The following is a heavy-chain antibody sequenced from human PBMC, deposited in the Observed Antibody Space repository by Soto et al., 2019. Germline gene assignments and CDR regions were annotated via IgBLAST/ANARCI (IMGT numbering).Heavy chain of an antibody. CDR1: GGTFSSYA. CDR2: IIPIFRTP. CDR3: ARDKDRPRLGGNYYYIMDV. V-gene: IGHV1-69*12. J-gene: IGHJ6*02. D-gene: IGHD5-12*01. Sequence: QVQLVQSGAEVKKPGSSVKVSCKASGGTFSSYAISWVRQAPGQGLEWMGGIIPIFRTPDYAQKFQGRVTITADESTSTAYMELSRLRSEDTAVYYCARDKDRPRLGGNYYYIMDVWGQGTTVTVSS.